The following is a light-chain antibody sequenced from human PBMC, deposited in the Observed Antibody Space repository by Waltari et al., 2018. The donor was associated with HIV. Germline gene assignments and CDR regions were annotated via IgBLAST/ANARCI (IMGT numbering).Light chain of an antibody. CDR1: STDVGNFNL. V-gene: IGLV2-23*02. J-gene: IGLJ1*01. CDR3: YSYSDTSSSYV. Sequence: QSALTQPASVSGSPGQSITISCTGTSTDVGNFNLVSWYQQSPGKAPKLLIYEVTKRPSEDSMRCSASKSGNTTALTISGLRAEDEADYYCYSYSDTSSSYVFGTGTKVTVL. CDR2: EVT.